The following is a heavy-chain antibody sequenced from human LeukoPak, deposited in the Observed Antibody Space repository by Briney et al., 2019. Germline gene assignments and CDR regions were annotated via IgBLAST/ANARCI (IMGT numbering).Heavy chain of an antibody. CDR1: GGSFSGYY. CDR2: INHRGST. J-gene: IGHJ4*02. D-gene: IGHD5-18*01. Sequence: SETLSLTCAVYGGSFSGYYWSWIRQPPGKGLEWIGEINHRGSTNCNPSLKSRVTISVDTSKNQFSLKLSSVTAADTAVYYCARCRTWTAMVPFDYWGQGTLVTVSS. CDR3: ARCRTWTAMVPFDY. V-gene: IGHV4-34*01.